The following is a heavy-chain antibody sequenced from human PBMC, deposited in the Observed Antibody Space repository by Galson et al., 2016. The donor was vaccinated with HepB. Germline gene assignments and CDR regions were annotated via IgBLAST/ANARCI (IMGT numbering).Heavy chain of an antibody. CDR1: GFVFSNFG. CDR2: ISTRSTT. Sequence: SLRLSCAASGFVFSNFGLSWVRQAPGKGLEWAASISTRSTTYYSDSVQGRFTISRDNSNNTLYLQMNGLRAEDTAVYYCAKERLVRRIFDHWGQGTLLTVSS. V-gene: IGHV3-23*01. D-gene: IGHD1-1*01. CDR3: AKERLVRRIFDH. J-gene: IGHJ4*02.